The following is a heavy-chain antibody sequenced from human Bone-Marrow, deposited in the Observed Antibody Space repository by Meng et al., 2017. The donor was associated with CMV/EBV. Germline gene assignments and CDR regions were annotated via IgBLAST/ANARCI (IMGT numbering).Heavy chain of an antibody. Sequence: ASVKVSCKASGYTFTSYGISWVRQAPGQGLEWMGWISAYNGNTNYAQKLQGRVTMTTDTSTSTAYMELSSLRSEDTAVYYCARSGPRNGGTAVRVEFKYYFDYWGQGTLVTVSS. CDR3: ARSGPRNGGTAVRVEFKYYFDY. D-gene: IGHD4-23*01. J-gene: IGHJ4*02. CDR2: ISAYNGNT. CDR1: GYTFTSYG. V-gene: IGHV1-18*01.